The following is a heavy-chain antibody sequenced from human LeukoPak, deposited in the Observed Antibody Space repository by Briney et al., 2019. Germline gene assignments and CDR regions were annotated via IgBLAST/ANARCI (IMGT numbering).Heavy chain of an antibody. J-gene: IGHJ6*03. CDR2: INHSGST. CDR3: ARAVTVTTFGSYYYYYMDV. CDR1: GGSFSGYY. D-gene: IGHD4-17*01. V-gene: IGHV4-34*01. Sequence: PSETLSLTCAVCGGSFSGYYWSWIRQPPGKGLEWIGEINHSGSTNYNPSLKSRVTISVDTSKNQFSLKLSSVTAADTAVYYCARAVTVTTFGSYYYYYMDVWGKGTTVTVSS.